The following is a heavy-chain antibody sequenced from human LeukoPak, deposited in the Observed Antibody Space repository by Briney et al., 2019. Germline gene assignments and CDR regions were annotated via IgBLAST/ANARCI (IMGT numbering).Heavy chain of an antibody. CDR2: ISDDGSTK. CDR3: ARDSVPHYYHGMDV. CDR1: GFTFISYA. Sequence: GRSLRLSCAASGFTFISYAMYWVRQAPGKGLEWVAVISDDGSTKYYADSVKGRFTISRDNSKNTLYMQMNSLRAEDTAVYYCARDSVPHYYHGMDVWGQGTTVTVSS. J-gene: IGHJ6*02. D-gene: IGHD3-10*01. V-gene: IGHV3-30*04.